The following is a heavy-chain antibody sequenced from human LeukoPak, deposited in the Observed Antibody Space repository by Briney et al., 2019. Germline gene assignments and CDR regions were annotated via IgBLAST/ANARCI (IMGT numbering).Heavy chain of an antibody. CDR1: GGSISSSSYY. J-gene: IGHJ4*02. Sequence: SETLSLTCTVSGGSISSSSYYWGWIRQPPGKGLEWIGSIYYSGSTYYNPSLKSRVTISVDTSKNQFSLKLSSVTAADTAVYYCAREMSFGEWLRLVYFDYWGQGTLVTVSS. V-gene: IGHV4-39*07. CDR3: AREMSFGEWLRLVYFDY. CDR2: IYYSGST. D-gene: IGHD5-12*01.